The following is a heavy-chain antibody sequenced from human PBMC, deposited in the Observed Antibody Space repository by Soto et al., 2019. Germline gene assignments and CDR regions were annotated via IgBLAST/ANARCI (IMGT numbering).Heavy chain of an antibody. CDR3: ARSARVYDFWSGYPFDY. V-gene: IGHV1-18*04. D-gene: IGHD3-3*01. CDR1: GYTFTSYG. CDR2: ISAYNGNT. J-gene: IGHJ4*02. Sequence: ASVKVSCKASGYTFTSYGISWVRQAPGQGLEWMGWISAYNGNTNYAQKLQGRVTMTTDTSTSTAYMELRSQRSDDTAVYYCARSARVYDFWSGYPFDYWGQGTLVTVSS.